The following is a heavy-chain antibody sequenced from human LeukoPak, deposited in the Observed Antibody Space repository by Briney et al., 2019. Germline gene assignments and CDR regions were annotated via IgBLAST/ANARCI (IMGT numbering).Heavy chain of an antibody. CDR3: ARRGSSGIDAFDI. CDR2: IYHSGST. D-gene: IGHD3-22*01. Sequence: SETLSLTCAVSGGSISSSNWWSWVRQPPGKGLEWIGEIYHSGSTNYNPSLKSRVTISVDKSKNQFSLKLSSVTAADTAVYYCARRGSSGIDAFDIWGQGTMVTVSS. V-gene: IGHV4-4*02. J-gene: IGHJ3*02. CDR1: GGSISSSNW.